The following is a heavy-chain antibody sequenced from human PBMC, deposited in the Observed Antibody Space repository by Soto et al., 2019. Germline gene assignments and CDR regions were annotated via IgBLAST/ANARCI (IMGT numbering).Heavy chain of an antibody. CDR3: ARARGARYFDC. CDR2: IYYSGST. Sequence: PSETLSLTCTVSGGSISSGDYYWSWIRQPPGKGLEWIGYIYYSGSTYYNPSLKSRVTISVDTSKNQFSLKLSSVTAADTAVYYCARARGARYFDCWGQGTLVTVSS. V-gene: IGHV4-30-4*01. D-gene: IGHD2-15*01. CDR1: GGSISSGDYY. J-gene: IGHJ4*02.